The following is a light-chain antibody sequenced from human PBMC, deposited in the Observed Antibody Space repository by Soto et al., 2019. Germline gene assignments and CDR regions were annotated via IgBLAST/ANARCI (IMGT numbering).Light chain of an antibody. CDR3: QHYGSTPRT. Sequence: EIVLTQSPGTLSLSPGERATLSCRASQSVNSRYLAWYQQKAGQAPRLLIYGASSRATGNPDRCSGSGSGTDFTLTISRLEPEDFAVYDCQHYGSTPRTFGQGTKVES. CDR2: GAS. V-gene: IGKV3-20*01. J-gene: IGKJ1*01. CDR1: QSVNSRY.